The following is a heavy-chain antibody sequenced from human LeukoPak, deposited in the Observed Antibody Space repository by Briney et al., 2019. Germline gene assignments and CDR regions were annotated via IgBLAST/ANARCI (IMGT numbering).Heavy chain of an antibody. V-gene: IGHV1-69*04. CDR1: GGTFSSYA. CDR2: IIPILGIA. Sequence: ASVKVSCKASGGTFSSYAISWVRQAPGQGLEWMGRIIPILGIANYAQKFQGRVTITADKSTSTAYMELSSLRSEDTAVYYCARGRYDILTSSTILDYWGQGTLVTVSS. D-gene: IGHD3-9*01. CDR3: ARGRYDILTSSTILDY. J-gene: IGHJ4*02.